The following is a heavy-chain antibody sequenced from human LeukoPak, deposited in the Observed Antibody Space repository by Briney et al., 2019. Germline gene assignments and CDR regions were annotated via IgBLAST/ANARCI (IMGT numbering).Heavy chain of an antibody. CDR1: GFTFSSYE. V-gene: IGHV3-48*03. J-gene: IGHJ4*02. CDR2: ISSSGSTI. D-gene: IGHD2-15*01. Sequence: GPLSLSYAASGFTFSSYEMNWVRQAPGQGLEWVSYISSSGSTIFYADPVKGRFTISRDNAKNSLYLQMNSLRAEDTAVYYCARDGRYCSGGFCYPHWGLGTLVTVSS. CDR3: ARDGRYCSGGFCYPH.